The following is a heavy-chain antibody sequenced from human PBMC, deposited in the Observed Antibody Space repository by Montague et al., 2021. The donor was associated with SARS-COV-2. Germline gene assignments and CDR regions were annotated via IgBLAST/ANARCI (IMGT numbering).Heavy chain of an antibody. D-gene: IGHD1-26*01. CDR2: ISSSGSDI. CDR3: AAHGDY. CDR1: GFTFSSYN. Sequence: SLRLSCAASGFTFSSYNMHWVRQAPGKGLEWVSSISSSGSDIHYADSVKGRFTISRDNARNSLYLQMNSLTVEDTAVYYCAAHGDYWGQGILVTVSS. V-gene: IGHV3-21*01. J-gene: IGHJ4*02.